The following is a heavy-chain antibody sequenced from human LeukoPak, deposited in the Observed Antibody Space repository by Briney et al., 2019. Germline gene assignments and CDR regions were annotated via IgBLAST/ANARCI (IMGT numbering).Heavy chain of an antibody. Sequence: GGSLRLSCAASGFTFSSYAMSWVRQAPGKGLEWVSAISGSGGSTYYADSVKGRFTISRDNSKNTLYLQTNSLRGEDTAVYYCAKGGESSGYYGGPDYWGQGALVTVSS. V-gene: IGHV3-23*01. J-gene: IGHJ4*02. CDR2: ISGSGGST. D-gene: IGHD3-22*01. CDR3: AKGGESSGYYGGPDY. CDR1: GFTFSSYA.